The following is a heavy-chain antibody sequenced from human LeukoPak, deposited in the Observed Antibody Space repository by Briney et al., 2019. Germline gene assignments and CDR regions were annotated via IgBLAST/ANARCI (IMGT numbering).Heavy chain of an antibody. V-gene: IGHV1-2*02. CDR1: GYTFTGYY. J-gene: IGHJ1*01. CDR3: ASLTYGPNEYFQH. Sequence: ASVKVSCKASGYTFTGYYMHWVRQAPGRGLEWMGWINPNSGGTNYAQKLQGRVTMTRDTSISTAYMELSRLRSDDTAVYYCASLTYGPNEYFQHWGQGTLVTVSS. D-gene: IGHD3-10*01. CDR2: INPNSGGT.